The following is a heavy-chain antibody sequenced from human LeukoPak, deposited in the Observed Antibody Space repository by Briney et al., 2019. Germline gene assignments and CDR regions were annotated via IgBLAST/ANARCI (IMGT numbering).Heavy chain of an antibody. CDR2: ISAYNGNT. Sequence: ASVKVSCKASGYTFTSYGISWVRQAPGQGLEWMGWISAYNGNTNYAQKLQGRVTMTTDTSTSTAYMELRSLRSDDTAVYYCARDQTPLRYFDWLSIGVEFDPWGQGTLVTVSS. D-gene: IGHD3-9*01. CDR3: ARDQTPLRYFDWLSIGVEFDP. J-gene: IGHJ5*02. CDR1: GYTFTSYG. V-gene: IGHV1-18*01.